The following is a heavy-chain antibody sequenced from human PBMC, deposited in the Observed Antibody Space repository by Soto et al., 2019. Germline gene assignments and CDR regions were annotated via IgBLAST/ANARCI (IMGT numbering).Heavy chain of an antibody. Sequence: QVQLVQSGAEVKKPGASVKVSCKASGYTFTSYAISWVRQAPGQGLDWMGWISGYNGNTNYAQKLQGRVTMTTDTSPSPSYMELRRLRCDDTAVYYCAMAGYYDILTGCCRPSGFDYWGQGTLVTVSS. J-gene: IGHJ4*02. CDR3: AMAGYYDILTGCCRPSGFDY. V-gene: IGHV1-18*01. CDR2: ISGYNGNT. CDR1: GYTFTSYA. D-gene: IGHD3-9*01.